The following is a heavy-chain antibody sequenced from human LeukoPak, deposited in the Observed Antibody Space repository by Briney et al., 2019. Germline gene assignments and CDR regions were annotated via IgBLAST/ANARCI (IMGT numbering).Heavy chain of an antibody. V-gene: IGHV4-34*01. J-gene: IGHJ4*02. CDR1: GFTFSSYS. CDR2: INHSGSI. Sequence: GSLRLSCAASGFTFSSYSMNWVRQPPGKGLEWIGEINHSGSINYAPSLESRVTISVDMSKNQISLKLNSVTAADTAVYYCARCSGGNCYFDYWGQGILVTVSS. D-gene: IGHD2-15*01. CDR3: ARCSGGNCYFDY.